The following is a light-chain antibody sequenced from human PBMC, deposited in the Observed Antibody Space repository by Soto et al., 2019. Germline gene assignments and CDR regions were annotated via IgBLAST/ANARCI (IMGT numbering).Light chain of an antibody. V-gene: IGLV2-14*01. CDR1: NSDVGIYDF. CDR2: EVS. CDR3: SSYTSSSTA. Sequence: QSALTQPASVSGTPGQSITISCTGSNSDVGIYDFVSWYQHHPGRAPKLIVSEVSHRPSGVSNRFSGSKSGNTASLTISGLQSEDEADYYCSSYTSSSTAFGTGTKLTVL. J-gene: IGLJ1*01.